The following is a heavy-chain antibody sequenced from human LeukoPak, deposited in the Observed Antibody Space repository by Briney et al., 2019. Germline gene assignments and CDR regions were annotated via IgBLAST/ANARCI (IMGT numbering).Heavy chain of an antibody. CDR2: IYYSGST. D-gene: IGHD1-26*01. V-gene: IGHV4-39*01. CDR1: GGSISSSSYY. CDR3: ARTEWGAFDY. J-gene: IGHJ4*02. Sequence: SETLSLTCTVSGGSISSSSYYLRWIRQPPGKGLEWIGSIYYSGSTYYNPSLKRRVTISVDTSKNQFSLKLSSVTAADTAVYYWARTEWGAFDYRRQATLVTVPS.